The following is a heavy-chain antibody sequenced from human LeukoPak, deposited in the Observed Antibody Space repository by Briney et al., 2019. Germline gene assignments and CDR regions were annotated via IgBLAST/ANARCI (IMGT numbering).Heavy chain of an antibody. CDR1: GRSISSYY. CDR2: IYHSGST. CDR3: ARKGDRGSTGFFDY. Sequence: SVTLSLTCSVSGRSISSYYWSWIRQPPGKGLEWIGHIYHSGSTNYSPSLKSRVTMSVDGSKNQFSLKLSSVTAADTALYYCARKGDRGSTGFFDYWGQGTLVTVSS. V-gene: IGHV4-59*01. J-gene: IGHJ4*02. D-gene: IGHD1-26*01.